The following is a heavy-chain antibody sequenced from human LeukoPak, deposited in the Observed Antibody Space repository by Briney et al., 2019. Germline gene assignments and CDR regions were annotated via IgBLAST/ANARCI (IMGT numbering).Heavy chain of an antibody. Sequence: GGSLRLSCAASGFTFSSYAMSWVRQAPGKRLEWVSAITGSGGNTNYADSVKGRFTISRDNSKNTLYLQMNSLRAEDTAVYYCATDSSSWYFDYWGQGTLVTVSS. CDR2: ITGSGGNT. V-gene: IGHV3-23*01. J-gene: IGHJ4*02. CDR3: ATDSSSWYFDY. D-gene: IGHD6-13*01. CDR1: GFTFSSYA.